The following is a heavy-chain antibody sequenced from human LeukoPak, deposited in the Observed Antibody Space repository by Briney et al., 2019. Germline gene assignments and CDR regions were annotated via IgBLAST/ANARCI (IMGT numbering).Heavy chain of an antibody. CDR3: AISVAGEFDY. CDR2: INSDGSST. V-gene: IGHV3-74*01. J-gene: IGHJ4*02. CDR1: GFTFSSYW. D-gene: IGHD6-19*01. Sequence: PGGSLRLSCAASGFTFSSYWMHWVRQAPGEGLVWVSRINSDGSSTSYADSVKGRFTISRDNAKNTVYLQMNSLRADDTAVYYCAISVAGEFDYWGQGTLVTVSS.